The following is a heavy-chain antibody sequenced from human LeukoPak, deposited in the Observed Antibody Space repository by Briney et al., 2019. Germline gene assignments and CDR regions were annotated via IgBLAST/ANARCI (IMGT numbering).Heavy chain of an antibody. V-gene: IGHV4-59*01. CDR3: ARGRYTYATGSSPFYY. D-gene: IGHD5-18*01. CDR2: IYYSGST. CDR1: GGSISSYY. Sequence: SETLSLTCTVSGGSISSYYWSWIRQPPGKGLEWIGYIYYSGSTNYSASLKSRVTISVDTSKNQFSLTLSSVTAADTAVDYCARGRYTYATGSSPFYYWGQGTLVTVSS. J-gene: IGHJ4*02.